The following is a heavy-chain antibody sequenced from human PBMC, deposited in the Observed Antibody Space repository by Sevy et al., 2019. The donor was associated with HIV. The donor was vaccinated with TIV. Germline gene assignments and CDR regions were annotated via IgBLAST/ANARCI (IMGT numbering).Heavy chain of an antibody. CDR2: ISDDGNNK. CDR3: ASHYYDSTGYYFPLEY. Sequence: GGSLRLSCTASGFTFSSYEMNWVRQAPGKGLEWVAVISDDGNNKDYADSVKGRFTISRDNSKNTLYLQMNSLRADDTAVYYCASHYYDSTGYYFPLEYWGQGTRVTVSS. CDR1: GFTFSSYE. D-gene: IGHD3-22*01. J-gene: IGHJ4*02. V-gene: IGHV3-30*04.